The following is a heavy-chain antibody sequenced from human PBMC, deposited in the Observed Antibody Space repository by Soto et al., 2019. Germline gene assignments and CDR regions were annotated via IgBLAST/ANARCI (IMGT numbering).Heavy chain of an antibody. D-gene: IGHD2-15*01. Sequence: QVQLVESGGGLVKPGGSLRLSCAASGFTFTEDHMSWIRQAPGKGLEWVSYITISGATFYADSVKGRFTISRDNAKNSLYLQLSSLRAEETAVYYCARICCMGDSCYGSEYFQSWGQGTLVTVSS. J-gene: IGHJ1*01. CDR1: GFTFTEDH. V-gene: IGHV3-11*01. CDR3: ARICCMGDSCYGSEYFQS. CDR2: ITISGAT.